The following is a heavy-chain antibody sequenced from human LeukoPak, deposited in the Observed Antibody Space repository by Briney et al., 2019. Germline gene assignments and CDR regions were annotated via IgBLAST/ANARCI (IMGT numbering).Heavy chain of an antibody. V-gene: IGHV6-1*01. J-gene: IGHJ5*02. D-gene: IGHD4-17*01. Sequence: SQTLSLTCAISGDSVSSNSAAWNWIRQSPSRGLEWLGRTYYRSKWYNDYAISVKSRITINPDTSKNQFSLKLSSVTAADTAVYYCARHDYGDYGYWFDPWGQGTLVTVSS. CDR2: TYYRSKWYN. CDR1: GDSVSSNSAA. CDR3: ARHDYGDYGYWFDP.